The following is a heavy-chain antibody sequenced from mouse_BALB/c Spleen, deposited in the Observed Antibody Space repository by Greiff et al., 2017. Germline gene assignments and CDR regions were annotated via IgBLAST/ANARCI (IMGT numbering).Heavy chain of an antibody. V-gene: IGHV1-87*01. CDR2: IYPGDGDT. D-gene: IGHD1-1*01. CDR1: GYTFTSYW. Sequence: QVQLQQSGAELARPGASVKLSCKASGYTFTSYWMQWVKQRPGQGLEWIGAIYPGDGDTRYTQKFKGKATLTADKSSSTAYMQLSSLASEDSAVYYCGRRYYGSGYYAMDYWGQGTSVTVSS. CDR3: GRRYYGSGYYAMDY. J-gene: IGHJ4*01.